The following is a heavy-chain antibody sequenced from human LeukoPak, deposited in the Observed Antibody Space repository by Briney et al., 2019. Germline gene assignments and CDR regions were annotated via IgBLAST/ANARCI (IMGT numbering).Heavy chain of an antibody. J-gene: IGHJ3*02. Sequence: GGSLRLSCVASGFTFSSHWMHWVRQAPGKGLVWVSRINSDGSSTSYADSVKGRFTISRDNAKNTLYLQMNSLRAEDTAVYYCAKDSKEYCSGGSCSGAFDIWGQGTMVTVSS. CDR1: GFTFSSHW. D-gene: IGHD2-15*01. CDR3: AKDSKEYCSGGSCSGAFDI. CDR2: INSDGSST. V-gene: IGHV3-74*01.